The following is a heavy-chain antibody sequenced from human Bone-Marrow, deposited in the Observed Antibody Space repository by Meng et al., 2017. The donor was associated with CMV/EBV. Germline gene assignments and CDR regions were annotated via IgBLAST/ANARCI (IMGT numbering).Heavy chain of an antibody. D-gene: IGHD2-2*01. V-gene: IGHV3-30-3*01. CDR3: GQSSTSQGPFDY. CDR1: GFTFSSYA. Sequence: GESLKISCAASGFTFSSYAMHWVRQAPGKGLEWVAVISYDGSNKYYADSVKGRFTISRDNSKNTLYLQMNSLRAEDTAVYYCGQSSTSQGPFDYWGQRTLVTVSS. J-gene: IGHJ4*02. CDR2: ISYDGSNK.